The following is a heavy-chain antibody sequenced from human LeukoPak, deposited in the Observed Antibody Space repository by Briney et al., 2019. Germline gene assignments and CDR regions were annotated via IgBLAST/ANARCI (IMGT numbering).Heavy chain of an antibody. CDR2: IRYDGSNK. J-gene: IGHJ4*02. V-gene: IGHV3-30*02. CDR3: ANLETVPAAAIRNDY. CDR1: GFTLSSYG. Sequence: PGGSLRLSCAASGFTLSSYGMHWVRQAPGKGLEWVAFIRYDGSNKYYADSVKGRFTISRDNSKNTLYLQMNSLRAEDTAVYYCANLETVPAAAIRNDYWGQGTLVTVSS. D-gene: IGHD2-2*01.